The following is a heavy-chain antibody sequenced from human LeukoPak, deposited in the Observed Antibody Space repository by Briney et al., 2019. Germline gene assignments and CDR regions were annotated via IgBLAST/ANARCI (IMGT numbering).Heavy chain of an antibody. V-gene: IGHV4-4*07. J-gene: IGHJ4*02. CDR2: IYTSGST. CDR3: ARGGPLYDFWSGYATI. Sequence: SETLSLTCTVSGGSISSYYWSWIRQPAGKGLESIGRIYTSGSTNYNPSLKSRVTMSVDTSKNQFSLKLSSVTAADTAVYYCARGGPLYDFWSGYATIWGQGTLVTVSS. CDR1: GGSISSYY. D-gene: IGHD3-3*01.